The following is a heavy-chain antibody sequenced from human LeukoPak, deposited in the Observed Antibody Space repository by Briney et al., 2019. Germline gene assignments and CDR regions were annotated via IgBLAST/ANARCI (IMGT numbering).Heavy chain of an antibody. CDR2: ISGSGGST. D-gene: IGHD3-10*01. J-gene: IGHJ6*02. CDR3: AKDQGYGSGSYYNVSYYYYYGMDV. Sequence: GGSLRLSCAASGFTFSSYSMNWVRQAPGKGLEWVSAISGSGGSTYYADSVKGRFTISRDNSKNTLYLQMNSLRAEDTAVYYCAKDQGYGSGSYYNVSYYYYYGMDVWGQGTTVTVSS. CDR1: GFTFSSYS. V-gene: IGHV3-23*01.